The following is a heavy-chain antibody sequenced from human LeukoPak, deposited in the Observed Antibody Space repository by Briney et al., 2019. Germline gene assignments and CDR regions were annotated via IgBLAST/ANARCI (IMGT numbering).Heavy chain of an antibody. V-gene: IGHV4-38-2*02. CDR1: GYSISSGYY. CDR2: IYYSGST. J-gene: IGHJ4*02. Sequence: RPSETLSLTCTVSGYSISSGYYWGWIRQPPGKGLEWIGSIYYSGSTYYNPSLKSRVTISVDTSKNQFSLKLSSVTAADTAVYYCASQDTAMDNTHDYWGQGTLVTVSS. CDR3: ASQDTAMDNTHDY. D-gene: IGHD5-18*01.